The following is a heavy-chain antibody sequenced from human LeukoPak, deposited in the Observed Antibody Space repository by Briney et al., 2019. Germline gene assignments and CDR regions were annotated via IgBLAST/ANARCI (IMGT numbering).Heavy chain of an antibody. V-gene: IGHV3-9*01. J-gene: IGHJ4*02. CDR1: GFTFDDYA. CDR3: ARGGSLFAFGY. Sequence: PGGSLRLSCAASGFTFDDYAMHWVRQAPGKGLEWVSGISWNSGSIGYADSVKGRFTISRDNAKNSLYLQMNSLRAEDTAVYYCARGGSLFAFGYWGQGTLATVSS. D-gene: IGHD3-16*01. CDR2: ISWNSGSI.